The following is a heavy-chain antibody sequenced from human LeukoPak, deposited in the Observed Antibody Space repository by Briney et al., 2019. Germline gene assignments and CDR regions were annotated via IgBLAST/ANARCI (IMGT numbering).Heavy chain of an antibody. CDR2: IIPILGMA. CDR1: GGTFSRYA. V-gene: IGHV1-69*04. Sequence: ASVKVSCMASGGTFSRYAMSWVRQAPGQGLEWLGRIIPILGMANYVLKIQGRGTITADNSTSTAYMELSSLRSEDTAVYYCATGLQCRVQGLYGMDVWGQGTTVTASS. J-gene: IGHJ6*02. D-gene: IGHD5-24*01. CDR3: ATGLQCRVQGLYGMDV.